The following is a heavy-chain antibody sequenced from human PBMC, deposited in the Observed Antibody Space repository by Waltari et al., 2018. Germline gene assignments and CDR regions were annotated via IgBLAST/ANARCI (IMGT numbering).Heavy chain of an antibody. J-gene: IGHJ4*02. CDR3: ATLSHTEQVEE. CDR2: VDPEHGET. V-gene: IGHV1-69-2*01. CDR1: GYTFTDYH. D-gene: IGHD1-1*01. Sequence: EVQLVQSGAEVKKPGATVKISCKVFGYTFTDYHTHWVQQAPGKGLEWVGFVDPEHGETIYSEKFQDRVTITADTSIDTTYLELTSLRSEDTAVFYCATLSHTEQVEEWGQGTLVTVSS.